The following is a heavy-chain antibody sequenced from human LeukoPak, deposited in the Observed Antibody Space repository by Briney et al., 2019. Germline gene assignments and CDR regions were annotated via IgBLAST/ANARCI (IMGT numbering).Heavy chain of an antibody. Sequence: ASVKVSCKVSGYTLTELSMHWVRQAPGKGLEWMGGFDPEDGETIYAQKLQGRVTMTEDTSTDTAYMELSSLRSEDTAVYYCATGGLANTYYYDSSAVDALRYFDYWGQGTLVTVSS. V-gene: IGHV1-24*01. J-gene: IGHJ4*02. CDR3: ATGGLANTYYYDSSAVDALRYFDY. D-gene: IGHD3-22*01. CDR1: GYTLTELS. CDR2: FDPEDGET.